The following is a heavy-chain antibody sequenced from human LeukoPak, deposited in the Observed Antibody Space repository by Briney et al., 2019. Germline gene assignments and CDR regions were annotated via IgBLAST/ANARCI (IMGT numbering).Heavy chain of an antibody. J-gene: IGHJ4*02. Sequence: SETLSLTCTVSGVSISSYYWSWIPQPAGKGLECIGRIYTSGSTNYNPSLKSRVTMSVDTSKNQYSLKLSSVTAADTAVYYCARDPIYCSSTSCPSSEWGQGTLGTVSS. CDR1: GVSISSYY. V-gene: IGHV4-4*07. CDR3: ARDPIYCSSTSCPSSE. CDR2: IYTSGST. D-gene: IGHD2-2*01.